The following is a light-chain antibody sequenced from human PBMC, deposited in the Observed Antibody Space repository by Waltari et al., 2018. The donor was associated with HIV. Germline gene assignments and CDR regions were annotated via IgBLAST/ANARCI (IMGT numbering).Light chain of an antibody. Sequence: QSALTQPAAVAGSPGQSITLYCPGTSSDIGSNNVCSWYQHNPNIDTKLLIYEVSKRPSGVSARFSASKSGNTASLTISGLQADDEADYYCCSYAASSTSPMVFGTGTKVTVL. CDR3: CSYAASSTSPMV. V-gene: IGLV2-23*02. J-gene: IGLJ1*01. CDR1: SSDIGSNNV. CDR2: EVS.